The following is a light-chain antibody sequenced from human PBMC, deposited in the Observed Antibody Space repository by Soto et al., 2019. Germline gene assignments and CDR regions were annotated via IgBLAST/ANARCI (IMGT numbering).Light chain of an antibody. CDR1: SSDVGGYDY. V-gene: IGLV2-14*03. Sequence: QSALTQPASVSGSPGQSITISCTGSSSDVGGYDYVSWYQRHPGKAPKMIIYDVSHRPSGVSNRFSGSKSGNTASLTVSGLQAEDEADEYCTSYTSSDTLLFGGGTKVTVL. J-gene: IGLJ2*01. CDR2: DVS. CDR3: TSYTSSDTLL.